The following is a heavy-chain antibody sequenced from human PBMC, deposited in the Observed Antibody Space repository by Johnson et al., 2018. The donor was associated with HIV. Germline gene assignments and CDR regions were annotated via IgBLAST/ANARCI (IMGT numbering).Heavy chain of an antibody. CDR1: GFTFSSYA. J-gene: IGHJ3*02. Sequence: QVQLVESGGGVVQPGRSLRLSCAASGFTFSSYAMHWVRQAPGKGLEWVAVISYDGSNKYYEAPVKGRFTISRDNSKNTLYLQMNSLRAEDTAVYYCAREMATICPQNFCDAFDIWGQGTMVTVSS. D-gene: IGHD5-24*01. CDR3: AREMATICPQNFCDAFDI. CDR2: ISYDGSNK. V-gene: IGHV3-30*04.